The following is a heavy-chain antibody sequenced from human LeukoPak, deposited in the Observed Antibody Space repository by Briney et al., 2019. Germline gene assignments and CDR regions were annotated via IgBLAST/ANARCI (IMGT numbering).Heavy chain of an antibody. V-gene: IGHV4-4*02. CDR3: AGLVGRYSSGLYYYYFDY. D-gene: IGHD3-22*01. Sequence: NASGTLSLTCTVSGDSINSLDLWSWVRQPPGKGLEWIGEMYLSGTTPSNPSVKSRVTISIDKSKNQFFLNLSSVTAADTAVYYCAGLVGRYSSGLYYYYFDYWGQGTLVTVCS. J-gene: IGHJ4*02. CDR2: MYLSGTT. CDR1: GDSINSLDL.